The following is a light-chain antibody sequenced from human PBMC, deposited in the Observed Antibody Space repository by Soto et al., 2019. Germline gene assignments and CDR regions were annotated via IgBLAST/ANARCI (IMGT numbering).Light chain of an antibody. CDR3: QQYNNWPPV. CDR1: QSVRSN. CDR2: GAS. V-gene: IGKV3-15*01. Sequence: EIVMTQSPATLSVSLGERVTLSCRASQSVRSNLAWYQQKPGQAPRLLIYGASTRATGIPARFSGSGSGTEFTLTFSSLQSEDFAVYYCQQYNNWPPVFGGGTKVDIK. J-gene: IGKJ4*01.